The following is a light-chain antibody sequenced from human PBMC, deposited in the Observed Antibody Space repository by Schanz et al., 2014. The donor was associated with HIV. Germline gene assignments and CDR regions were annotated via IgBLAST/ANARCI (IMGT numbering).Light chain of an antibody. Sequence: QSVLTQPPSASGTPGQRVTISCSGSSSNIGSNTVSWYQQLPGTAPKLLIYGNSNRPSGVPARFSGSKSGTSASLAITGLQAEDEADYFCQSYDSSVSGLVFGGGTKLTVL. CDR1: SSNIGSNT. J-gene: IGLJ3*02. CDR3: QSYDSSVSGLV. V-gene: IGLV1-40*01. CDR2: GNS.